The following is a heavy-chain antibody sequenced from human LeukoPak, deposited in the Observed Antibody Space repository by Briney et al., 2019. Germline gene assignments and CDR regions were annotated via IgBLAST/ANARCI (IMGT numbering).Heavy chain of an antibody. Sequence: PGGSLRLSCAASGFTFNTYGMSWVRQAPGKGLEWVSAISGRVGSTYYTDSVKGRFTISRDNAKNTVYLQMNSLRAEDTAVYFCVEGGAPSYYDGSGDAYFDYWGQGTLVTVSS. CDR3: VEGGAPSYYDGSGDAYFDY. CDR2: ISGRVGST. J-gene: IGHJ4*02. V-gene: IGHV3-23*01. D-gene: IGHD3-22*01. CDR1: GFTFNTYG.